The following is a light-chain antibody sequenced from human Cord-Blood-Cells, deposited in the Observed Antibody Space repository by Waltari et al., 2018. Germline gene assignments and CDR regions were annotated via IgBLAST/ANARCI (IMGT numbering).Light chain of an antibody. CDR3: QQYNNWPPRVT. CDR1: QSVSSN. J-gene: IGKJ3*01. V-gene: IGKV3-15*01. Sequence: EIVMTQSPATLSVSPGERATLSCRASQSVSSNLAWYQQKPGQAPRLLIYGASTRATGIPARFSGNGSGTEFTLTISSLQSEDFAVYYCQQYNNWPPRVTFGPGTKVDIK. CDR2: GAS.